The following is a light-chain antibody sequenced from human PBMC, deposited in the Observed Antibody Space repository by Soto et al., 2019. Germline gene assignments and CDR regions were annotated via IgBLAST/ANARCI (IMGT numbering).Light chain of an antibody. J-gene: IGKJ1*01. Sequence: IRMTQPSSTLSANLEDRVTITCRASQSISSWLAWYQQKPGKVPKRLIYAASSLQSGVPSRFSGSGSGTEFTLTISSLQPEDFATYYCLQHNSYPWTSRPGTNVDIK. CDR3: LQHNSYPWT. CDR1: QSISSW. V-gene: IGKV1-5*01. CDR2: AAS.